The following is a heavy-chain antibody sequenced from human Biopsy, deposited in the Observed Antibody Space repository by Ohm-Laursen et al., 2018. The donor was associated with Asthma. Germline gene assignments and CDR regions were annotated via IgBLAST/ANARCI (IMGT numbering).Heavy chain of an antibody. CDR1: GFSFSNYA. D-gene: IGHD1-1*01. CDR2: ITKDASTQ. J-gene: IGHJ3*02. Sequence: SLRLSCTASGFSFSNYAIHWVRQAPGKGLEWVGVITKDASTQDYADSVKGRVTMARDNSKNTLDLQMNSLREECTAVYYCVIDSTDDAFDIWGQGTVVSVSS. V-gene: IGHV3-30*05. CDR3: VIDSTDDAFDI.